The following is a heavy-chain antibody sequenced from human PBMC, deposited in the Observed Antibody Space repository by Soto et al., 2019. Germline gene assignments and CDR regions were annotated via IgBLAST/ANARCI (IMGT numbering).Heavy chain of an antibody. Sequence: PSETLSLTCTVSGGSISSYYWSWIRQPPGKGLEWIGYIYYSGSTNYNPSLKSRVTISVDTSKNQFSLKLSSVTAADTALYYCARDAPQAGYYSYYLDYWGQGTLVTVSS. CDR1: GGSISSYY. CDR2: IYYSGST. V-gene: IGHV4-59*12. J-gene: IGHJ4*02. CDR3: ARDAPQAGYYSYYLDY. D-gene: IGHD3-22*01.